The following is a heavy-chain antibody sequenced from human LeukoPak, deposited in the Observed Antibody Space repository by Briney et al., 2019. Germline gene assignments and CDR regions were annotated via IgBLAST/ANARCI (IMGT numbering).Heavy chain of an antibody. J-gene: IGHJ6*03. CDR3: ARVKVAARYYYYYMDV. CDR2: ISGSGGST. CDR1: GFTFSSYA. Sequence: GGSLRLSCAASGFTFSSYAMSWVRQAPGKGLEWVSAISGSGGSTYYADSVKGRFTISRDNSKNTLYLQMNSLRAEDTALYYCARVKVAARYYYYYMDVWGKGTTVTVSS. V-gene: IGHV3-23*01. D-gene: IGHD2-15*01.